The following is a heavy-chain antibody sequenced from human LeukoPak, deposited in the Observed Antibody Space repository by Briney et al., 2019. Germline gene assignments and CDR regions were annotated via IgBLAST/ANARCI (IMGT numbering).Heavy chain of an antibody. D-gene: IGHD2-2*01. CDR3: ARDYCSSTSCYLSYYYYMDV. CDR2: ISGSGGST. Sequence: SGGSLRLSCAASGFTFSSYAMSWVRQAPGKGLEWVSAISGSGGSTYYADSVKGRFTISRDNAKNSLYLQMNSLRAEDTAVYYCARDYCSSTSCYLSYYYYMDVWGKGTTVTVSS. CDR1: GFTFSSYA. V-gene: IGHV3-23*01. J-gene: IGHJ6*03.